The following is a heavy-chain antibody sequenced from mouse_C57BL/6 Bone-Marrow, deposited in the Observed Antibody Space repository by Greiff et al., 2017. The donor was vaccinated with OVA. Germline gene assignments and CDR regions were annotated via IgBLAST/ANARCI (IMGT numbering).Heavy chain of an antibody. D-gene: IGHD1-1*01. Sequence: VQLQQSGAELVKPGASVKMSCKASGYTFTTYPIEWMKQTHGKSLEWIGNFHPNNDDTKYNEKFKGKATFTVEKSSSTVYLELSRLTSDDSAVYYCARGYYGSSYLDYWGQGTTLTVSS. V-gene: IGHV1-47*01. CDR3: ARGYYGSSYLDY. CDR1: GYTFTTYP. CDR2: FHPNNDDT. J-gene: IGHJ2*01.